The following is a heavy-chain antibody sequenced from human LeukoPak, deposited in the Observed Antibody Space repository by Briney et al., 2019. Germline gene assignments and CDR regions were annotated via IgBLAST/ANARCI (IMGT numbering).Heavy chain of an antibody. V-gene: IGHV3-11*04. CDR1: GFTVSSNY. D-gene: IGHD3-10*02. J-gene: IGHJ6*04. CDR2: ISSSGSTI. Sequence: GGPLRLSCAASGFTVSSNYMSWVRQAPGKGLEWVSYISSSGSTIYYADSVKGRFTISRDNAKNSLYLQMNSLRAEDTAVYYCAELGITMIGGVWGKGTTVTISS. CDR3: AELGITMIGGV.